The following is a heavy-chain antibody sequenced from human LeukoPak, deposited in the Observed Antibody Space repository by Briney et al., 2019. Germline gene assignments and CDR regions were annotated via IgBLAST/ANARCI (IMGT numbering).Heavy chain of an antibody. CDR3: ARERRGYTTSWYNAFDI. V-gene: IGHV3-21*01. D-gene: IGHD6-13*01. J-gene: IGHJ3*02. CDR1: GFAFNTYT. Sequence: GGSLRLSCAASGFAFNTYTLNWVRQAPGKGLEWVACISSSGSYTYYANSVKGRFTVSRDNAKNSLFLQMNSLRAEDTAVYYCARERRGYTTSWYNAFDIWGQGTVVTVSS. CDR2: ISSSGSYT.